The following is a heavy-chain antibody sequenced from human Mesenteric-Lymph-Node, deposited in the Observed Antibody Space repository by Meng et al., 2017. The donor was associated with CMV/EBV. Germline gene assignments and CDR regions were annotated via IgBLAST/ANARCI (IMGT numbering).Heavy chain of an antibody. CDR3: ARDLYYGDPSGFDI. CDR2: IVYDGSNG. V-gene: IGHV3-33*05. D-gene: IGHD4-17*01. J-gene: IGHJ3*02. Sequence: GESLKISCAASGFSFSRNNMHWVRQAPGKGLEWVAFIVYDGSNGYSVESVKGRFTISRDNSKNTLYLQMSSLRAEDTAVYYCARDLYYGDPSGFDIWGQGTMVTVSS. CDR1: GFSFSRNN.